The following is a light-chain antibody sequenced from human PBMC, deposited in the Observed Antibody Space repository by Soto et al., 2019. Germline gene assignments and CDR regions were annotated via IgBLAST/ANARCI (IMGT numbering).Light chain of an antibody. J-gene: IGLJ2*01. V-gene: IGLV1-51*01. CDR1: NSSIGNNY. CDR2: DNN. Sequence: QSVLTQPPSVSAAPGQKVTISCSGSNSSIGNNYVSWYQQFPGTAPKVLIYDNNKRPSGIPDRFSGSKSATSATLVITGLQTGDEADYYCAAWDSSLHAGVFGGGTKLTVL. CDR3: AAWDSSLHAGV.